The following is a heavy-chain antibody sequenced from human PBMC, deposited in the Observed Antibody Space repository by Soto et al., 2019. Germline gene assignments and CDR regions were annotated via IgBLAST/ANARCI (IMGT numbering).Heavy chain of an antibody. Sequence: PGESLKISCKGSGYSFTSYWIGWVRQMPGKGLEWMGIIYPGDSDTRYSPSFQGQVTISADKSISTAYLQWSSLKASDTAMYYCAREQQLVRKYDAFDIWGQGTMVTVSS. V-gene: IGHV5-51*01. CDR1: GYSFTSYW. D-gene: IGHD6-13*01. CDR3: AREQQLVRKYDAFDI. CDR2: IYPGDSDT. J-gene: IGHJ3*02.